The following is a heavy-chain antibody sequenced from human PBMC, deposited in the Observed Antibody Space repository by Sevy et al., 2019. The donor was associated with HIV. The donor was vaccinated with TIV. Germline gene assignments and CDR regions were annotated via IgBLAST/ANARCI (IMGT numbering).Heavy chain of an antibody. V-gene: IGHV4-34*01. Sequence: SETLSLTCAVYGGSFSGYFWTWIRQPPGKGLEWIGEIYHSGSTNYNPSLKSRVTISVDTSKNQFSLKLTSVTAADTAVYYCARRGGKSYSFDYWGLGTLVTVSS. J-gene: IGHJ4*02. CDR1: GGSFSGYF. CDR2: IYHSGST. D-gene: IGHD1-26*01. CDR3: ARRGGKSYSFDY.